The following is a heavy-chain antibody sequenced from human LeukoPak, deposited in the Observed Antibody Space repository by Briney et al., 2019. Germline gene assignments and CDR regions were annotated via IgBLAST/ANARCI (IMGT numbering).Heavy chain of an antibody. Sequence: SETLSLTCAVYGGSFSGYYWSWIRQPPGKGLEWIGEINHSGSTNYNPSLKSRVTISVDTSKNQFSLKLSSVTAADTAVYYCARGSSMTTVNPWGQGTLVTVSS. D-gene: IGHD4-11*01. V-gene: IGHV4-34*01. CDR3: ARGSSMTTVNP. J-gene: IGHJ5*02. CDR1: GGSFSGYY. CDR2: INHSGST.